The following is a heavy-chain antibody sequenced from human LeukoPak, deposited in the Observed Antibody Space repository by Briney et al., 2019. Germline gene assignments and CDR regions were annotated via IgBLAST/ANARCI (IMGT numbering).Heavy chain of an antibody. D-gene: IGHD6-19*01. CDR1: GGSISSGGYY. J-gene: IGHJ4*02. CDR3: ARETIAVTGRVFDY. CDR2: IYSSGST. Sequence: SETLSLTCTVSGGSISSGGYYWSWIRQHPGKGLEWIGYIYSSGSTNYNPSLKSRVTMSVDTSKNQFSLKLSSVTAADTAVYYCARETIAVTGRVFDYWGQGTLVTVSS. V-gene: IGHV4-61*08.